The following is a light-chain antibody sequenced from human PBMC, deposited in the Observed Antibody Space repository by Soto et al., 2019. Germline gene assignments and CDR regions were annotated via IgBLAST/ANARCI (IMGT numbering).Light chain of an antibody. CDR1: QSVSSY. J-gene: IGKJ4*01. CDR2: DAS. CDR3: QQRSNCSPVT. Sequence: EIVLTQSPATLSLSPGERATLSCRASQSVSSYLAWYQQKPGQDPRLLIYDASNRATSIPAKFSGSGSGTDFTLTISSLERDDFAVYYCQQRSNCSPVTFGGGTKVEIK. V-gene: IGKV3-11*01.